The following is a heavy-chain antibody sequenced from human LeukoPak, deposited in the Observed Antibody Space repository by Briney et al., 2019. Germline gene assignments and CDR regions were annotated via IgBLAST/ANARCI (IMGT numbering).Heavy chain of an antibody. CDR1: GFTFDDYG. CDR3: SRGNWNYGGGIDY. D-gene: IGHD1-7*01. Sequence: GGSLRLSCAASGFTFDDYGMSWVRQVPGKGLEWVSGINWNGGSTGNADSVKGRFTISRDNAKNSLYLQMHSLRAEDTAVYYCSRGNWNYGGGIDYWGQGTLVTVSS. CDR2: INWNGGST. J-gene: IGHJ4*02. V-gene: IGHV3-20*04.